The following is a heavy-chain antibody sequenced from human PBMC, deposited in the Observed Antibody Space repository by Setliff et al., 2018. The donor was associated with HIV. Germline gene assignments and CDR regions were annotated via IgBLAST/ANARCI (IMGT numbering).Heavy chain of an antibody. V-gene: IGHV4-39*01. J-gene: IGHJ4*02. CDR3: VTVVQDDLGVALFDY. CDR1: GDSVGSRSYY. Sequence: SETLSLTCSVSGDSVGSRSYYWGWIRQSPGKGLEWIGSIYFNGITHDNPSLKSRVTTSVDTSKNQFSLKLSSVTAADTAIYYCVTVVQDDLGVALFDYWGQGTLVTVSS. D-gene: IGHD3-3*01. CDR2: IYFNGIT.